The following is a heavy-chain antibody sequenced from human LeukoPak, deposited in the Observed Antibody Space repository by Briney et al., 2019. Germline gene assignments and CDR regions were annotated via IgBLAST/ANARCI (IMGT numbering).Heavy chain of an antibody. V-gene: IGHV3-7*01. CDR2: IKQDGSEK. Sequence: GGSLRLSCAASGFTFSDYYMSWVRQAPGKGLEWVANIKQDGSEKYYVDSVKGRFTISRDNAKNSLYLQMNSLRAEDTAVYYCTRRRSGYSSGSFDYWGQGTLVTVSS. CDR3: TRRRSGYSSGSFDY. J-gene: IGHJ4*02. D-gene: IGHD6-19*01. CDR1: GFTFSDYY.